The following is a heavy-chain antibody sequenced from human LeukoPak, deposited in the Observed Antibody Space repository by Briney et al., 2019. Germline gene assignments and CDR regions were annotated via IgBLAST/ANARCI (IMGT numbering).Heavy chain of an antibody. J-gene: IGHJ5*02. Sequence: SVKVSCKASGGTFSSYAISWVRQAPGQGLEWMGGTIPIFGTANYARKFQGRVTITTDESTSTAYMELSSLRSEDTAVYYCARDRGYSYTAHPNNWFDPWGQGTLVTVSS. CDR1: GGTFSSYA. V-gene: IGHV1-69*05. CDR3: ARDRGYSYTAHPNNWFDP. D-gene: IGHD5-18*01. CDR2: TIPIFGTA.